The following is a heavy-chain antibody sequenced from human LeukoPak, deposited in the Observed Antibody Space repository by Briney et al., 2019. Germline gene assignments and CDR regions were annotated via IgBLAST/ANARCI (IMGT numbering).Heavy chain of an antibody. CDR3: AREGNYYDMDV. V-gene: IGHV3-53*01. CDR1: GFTVSSNY. Sequence: QPGGSLRLSCAASGFTVSSNYMSWVRQAPGKGLEWVSVIFSGGTTYYADSVKGRFTISRGNSKNTLYLQMNSLRAEDTAVYYCAREGNYYDMDVWGQGTTVTVSS. J-gene: IGHJ6*02. CDR2: IFSGGTT.